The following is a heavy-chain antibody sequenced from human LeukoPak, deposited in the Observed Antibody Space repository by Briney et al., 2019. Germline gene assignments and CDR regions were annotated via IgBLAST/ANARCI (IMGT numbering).Heavy chain of an antibody. V-gene: IGHV3-23*01. CDR2: ISDSGGST. CDR3: AKSRCSSTTCPAGFY. Sequence: GGSLRLPCAASGFTFSSYAMSWVRQAPGKGLEWVSVISDSGGSTYYADSVKGRFTISRDNSKNTLYLQMNSLRAEDTAVYYCAKSRCSSTTCPAGFYWGQGTLVTVSS. J-gene: IGHJ4*02. CDR1: GFTFSSYA. D-gene: IGHD2-2*01.